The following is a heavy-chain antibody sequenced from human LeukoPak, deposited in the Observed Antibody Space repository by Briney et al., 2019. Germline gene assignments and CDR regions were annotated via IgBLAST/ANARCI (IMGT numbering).Heavy chain of an antibody. V-gene: IGHV1-18*01. CDR3: ARDSGYFTPLGY. CDR1: GYTFTNYG. Sequence: ASVKVSFKASGYTFTNYGITWVRQAPGQGLEWMGWISTYNGHANYAQNLQGRVTMTTDTSTSTAYMELRSLRSDDTAVYYCARDSGYFTPLGYWGRGTLVTVSS. CDR2: ISTYNGHA. J-gene: IGHJ4*02. D-gene: IGHD3-22*01.